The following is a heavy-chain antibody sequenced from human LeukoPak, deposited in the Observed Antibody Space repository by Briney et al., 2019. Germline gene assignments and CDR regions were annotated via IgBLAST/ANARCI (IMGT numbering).Heavy chain of an antibody. CDR2: ISASGGST. V-gene: IGHV3-23*01. CDR1: GFTFTTSW. J-gene: IGHJ4*02. CDR3: AKEGSSGWYSFFDY. D-gene: IGHD6-19*01. Sequence: GGSLRLSCAASGFTFTTSWMRWVRQAPGKGLEWVSAISASGGSTYYAGSVKGRFTISRDKSKNTLYLQMTSLRAEDTAVYYCAKEGSSGWYSFFDYWGPGTLVTVSS.